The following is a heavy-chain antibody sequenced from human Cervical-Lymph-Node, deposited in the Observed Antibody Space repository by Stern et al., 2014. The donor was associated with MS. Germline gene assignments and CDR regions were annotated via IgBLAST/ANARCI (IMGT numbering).Heavy chain of an antibody. CDR3: ARDYGDYAFDY. V-gene: IGHV5-51*01. Sequence: VQLGQSGAEVKKPGESLKISCKGSGYSFTANWIAWVRQMPGKSLEWMGIIYPGDSDTRSSPSFQGQVTISADKSISTAYLQWSSLKASDTAMYYCARDYGDYAFDYWGQGTLVTVSS. D-gene: IGHD4-17*01. CDR1: GYSFTANW. CDR2: IYPGDSDT. J-gene: IGHJ4*02.